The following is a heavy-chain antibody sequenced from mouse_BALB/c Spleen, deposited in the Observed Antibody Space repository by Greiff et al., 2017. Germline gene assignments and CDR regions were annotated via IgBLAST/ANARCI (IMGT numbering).Heavy chain of an antibody. V-gene: IGHV1-69*02. CDR1: GYTFTSYW. CDR2: IYPSDSYT. J-gene: IGHJ4*01. Sequence: QVQLQQPGAELVRPGASVKLSCKASGYTFTSYWINWVKQRPGQGLEWIGNIYPSDSYTNYNQKFKDKATLTVDKSSSTAYMQLSSPTSEDSAVYYCTRIYYYGSSYDAMDYWGQGTSVTVSS. D-gene: IGHD1-1*01. CDR3: TRIYYYGSSYDAMDY.